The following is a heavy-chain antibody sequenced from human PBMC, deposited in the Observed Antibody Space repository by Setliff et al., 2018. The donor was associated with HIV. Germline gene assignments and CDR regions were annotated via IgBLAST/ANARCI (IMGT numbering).Heavy chain of an antibody. D-gene: IGHD3-22*01. CDR3: ARTSSGWFDP. Sequence: PSETLSLTCTVSGGSISNYYWSWIRQPPGKGLEWIGHIYSSGSTNYNPSLKSRVTISVDTSKNQFSLKLSSVTAADTAVYYCARTSSGWFDPWGQGTLVTVSS. CDR1: GGSISNYY. V-gene: IGHV4-4*08. J-gene: IGHJ5*02. CDR2: IYSSGST.